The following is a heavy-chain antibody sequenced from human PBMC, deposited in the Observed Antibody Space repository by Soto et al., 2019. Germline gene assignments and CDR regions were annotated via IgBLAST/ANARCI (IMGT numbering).Heavy chain of an antibody. Sequence: GGSLRLSCAASGFTFSSYGMHWVRQAPGKGLEWVAVIWYDGSNKYYADSVKGRFTISRDNSKNTLYLQMNSLRAEDTAVYYCARDQYSGYDFFQSGDYYGMDVWGQGTTVTVSS. D-gene: IGHD5-12*01. CDR2: IWYDGSNK. CDR3: ARDQYSGYDFFQSGDYYGMDV. V-gene: IGHV3-33*01. CDR1: GFTFSSYG. J-gene: IGHJ6*02.